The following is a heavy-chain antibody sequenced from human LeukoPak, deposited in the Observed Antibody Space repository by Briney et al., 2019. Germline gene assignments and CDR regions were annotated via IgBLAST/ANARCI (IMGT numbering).Heavy chain of an antibody. D-gene: IGHD2-8*01. Sequence: GGSLRLSCAASGFTVSSNYMSWVRQAPGKGLEWVSTIGGSGTNTYYADSVKGRFTISRDNSKNTLSLQMISLRAEDTAVYYCVTDQGVMDVWGQGTTVTVSS. CDR3: VTDQGVMDV. V-gene: IGHV3-23*01. CDR2: IGGSGTNT. CDR1: GFTVSSNY. J-gene: IGHJ6*01.